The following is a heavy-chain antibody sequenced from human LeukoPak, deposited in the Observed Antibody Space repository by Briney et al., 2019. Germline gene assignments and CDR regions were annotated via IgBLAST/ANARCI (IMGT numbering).Heavy chain of an antibody. CDR3: ASTCSSTSLGERWFAP. J-gene: IGHJ5*02. CDR2: INHSGST. Sequence: SETLSLTCAVYGGSFNGYYWSWIRQPPGKGLEWIGEINHSGSTNYNPSLKSRVTISVDTSKNQFSLKLSSVTAADTAVYYCASTCSSTSLGERWFAPWGQGTLVTVSS. D-gene: IGHD6-13*01. CDR1: GGSFNGYY. V-gene: IGHV4-34*01.